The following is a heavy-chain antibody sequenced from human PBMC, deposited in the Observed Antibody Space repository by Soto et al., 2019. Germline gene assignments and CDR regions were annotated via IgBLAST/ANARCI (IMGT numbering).Heavy chain of an antibody. J-gene: IGHJ6*02. CDR2: ISAYNGNT. Sequence: QVQLVQSGAEVKKPGASVKVSCKASGYTFTSYGISWVRQAPGQGLEWMGWISAYNGNTNYAQKLQGRVTMTTDTYTSTAYMELRSLRSDDTAVYYCASSGFGSGPYYYGMDVWGQGTTVTVSS. V-gene: IGHV1-18*01. CDR1: GYTFTSYG. CDR3: ASSGFGSGPYYYGMDV. D-gene: IGHD3-16*01.